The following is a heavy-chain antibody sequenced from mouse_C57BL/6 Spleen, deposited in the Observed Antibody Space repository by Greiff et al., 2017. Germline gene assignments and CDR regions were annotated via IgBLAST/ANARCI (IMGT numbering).Heavy chain of an antibody. CDR2: ISTYYGDA. D-gene: IGHD2-10*01. CDR1: GYTFTDYA. J-gene: IGHJ2*01. V-gene: IGHV1-67*01. CDR3: ARSGSYYGNYFDY. Sequence: VKLVESGPELVRPGVSVKISCKGSGYTFTDYAMHWVKQSHAKSLEWIGVISTYYGDASYNQKFKDKATMTVDKSSSTAYMELARLTSEDSAVYYCARSGSYYGNYFDYWGQGTTRTVSS.